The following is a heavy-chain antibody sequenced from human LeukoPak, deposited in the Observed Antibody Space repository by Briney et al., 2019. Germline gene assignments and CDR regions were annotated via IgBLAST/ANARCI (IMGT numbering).Heavy chain of an antibody. Sequence: GGSLRLSCVASGFSFNNYRMTWVRQAPGKGLEWVANIIEDGSEKYYVGSVKGRFTISRDNAKNSLYLQMDSLRAEDTAVYYCARDGPYSTSSTHPPWGQGTLVTVSS. J-gene: IGHJ5*02. CDR3: ARDGPYSTSSTHPP. D-gene: IGHD6-6*01. CDR2: IIEDGSEK. CDR1: GFSFNNYR. V-gene: IGHV3-7*03.